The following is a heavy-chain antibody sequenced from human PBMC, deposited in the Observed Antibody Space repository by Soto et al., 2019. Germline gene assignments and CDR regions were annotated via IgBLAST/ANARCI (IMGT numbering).Heavy chain of an antibody. V-gene: IGHV4-30-2*01. D-gene: IGHD2-21*01. CDR3: ASLVGVAISP. Sequence: SLTCAVAGDSTSSGHYPWTWIRQPPGKGLEWIGYIYPGGNTYYSPSLNSRVTIALDTSKSLVSLRLNSVTAADQAAYYCASLVGVAISPWGQGTLVTDPS. CDR2: IYPGGNT. CDR1: GDSTSSGHYP. J-gene: IGHJ4*02.